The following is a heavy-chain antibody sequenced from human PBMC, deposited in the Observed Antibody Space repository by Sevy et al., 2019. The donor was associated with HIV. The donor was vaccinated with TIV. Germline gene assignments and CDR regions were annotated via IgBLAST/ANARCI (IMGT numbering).Heavy chain of an antibody. Sequence: GGSLRLSCAASVFTFSTYGMHWVRQAPGKGLEWVAVMWFDGSNTYYADSVKGRFTISRDIAKNTLHLQMNSLRAEDTAVYYCARDLEFYDYGDYGPAFMPDYWGQGTLVTVSS. CDR1: VFTFSTYG. CDR2: MWFDGSNT. J-gene: IGHJ4*02. CDR3: ARDLEFYDYGDYGPAFMPDY. D-gene: IGHD4-17*01. V-gene: IGHV3-33*01.